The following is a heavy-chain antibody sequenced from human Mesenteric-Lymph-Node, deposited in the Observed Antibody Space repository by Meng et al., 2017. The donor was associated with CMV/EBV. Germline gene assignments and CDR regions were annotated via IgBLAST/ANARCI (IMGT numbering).Heavy chain of an antibody. J-gene: IGHJ6*02. CDR1: GFTFRNYA. CDR3: ARRDIVVVPTATYYYGMDV. V-gene: IGHV3-30*04. D-gene: IGHD2-2*01. CDR2: ISHDGTNR. Sequence: GESLKISCAASGFTFRNYAMHWVRQAPGKGLEWVAVISHDGTNRYNADSVKGRFTISRDKSKNTLYLQMISLRAEDTAIYFCARRDIVVVPTATYYYGMDVWGQGTTVTVSS.